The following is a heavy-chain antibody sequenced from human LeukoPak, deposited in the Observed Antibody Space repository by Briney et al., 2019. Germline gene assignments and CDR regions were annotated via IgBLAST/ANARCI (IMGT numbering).Heavy chain of an antibody. CDR3: ARTKSKVLLWFAESYYFDY. Sequence: SETLSLTCTVSGGSISSYYWSWIRQPPGKGLEWIGYIYYSGSTNYNPSLKSRVTMSVDTSKNQFSLKLSSVTAADTAVYYCARTKSKVLLWFAESYYFDYWGQGTLVTVSS. J-gene: IGHJ4*02. V-gene: IGHV4-59*08. CDR2: IYYSGST. D-gene: IGHD3-10*01. CDR1: GGSISSYY.